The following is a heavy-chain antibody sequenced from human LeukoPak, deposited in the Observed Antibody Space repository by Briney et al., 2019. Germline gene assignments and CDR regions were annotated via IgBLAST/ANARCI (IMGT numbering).Heavy chain of an antibody. V-gene: IGHV4-59*08. Sequence: PSETLSLTCTVSGGSISSYYWSWIRQPPGKGLEWIGYIYYSGSTNYNPSLKSRVTISVDTSKNQFSLKLSSVTAADTAVYYCARLHDYGGNSGWFDPWGQGTLVTVSS. D-gene: IGHD4-23*01. CDR3: ARLHDYGGNSGWFDP. CDR2: IYYSGST. J-gene: IGHJ5*02. CDR1: GGSISSYY.